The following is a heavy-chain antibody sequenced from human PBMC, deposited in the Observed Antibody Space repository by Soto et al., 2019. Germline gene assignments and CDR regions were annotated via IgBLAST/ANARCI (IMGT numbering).Heavy chain of an antibody. D-gene: IGHD2-2*01. J-gene: IGHJ4*02. CDR3: ARADLLWDSFDL. CDR1: GGSVTSDEDY. Sequence: PSETLSLTCTVSGGSVTSDEDYWTWIRQSPGKGLEWIGYISNSGSTGYNPSLKTRLSMSVDRSKNQFTLRLTSVTAADTAVYFCARADLLWDSFDLWGQGTLVTVSS. V-gene: IGHV4-30-4*01. CDR2: ISNSGST.